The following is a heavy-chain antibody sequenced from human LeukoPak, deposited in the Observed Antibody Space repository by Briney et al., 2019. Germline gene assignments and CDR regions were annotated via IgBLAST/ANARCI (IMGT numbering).Heavy chain of an antibody. CDR2: INYSGTT. CDR1: GGSISSLTYY. D-gene: IGHD6-19*01. CDR3: VREVDSSGWSDYFDY. Sequence: SETLSLTCTVSGGSISSLTYYWAWIRQSPGKGLEWIGCINYSGTTYYHPSLNSRVTISVNTSRNQFSLKLTSVTAVDTAVYYCVREVDSSGWSDYFDYWGQGTLATVSS. V-gene: IGHV4-39*07. J-gene: IGHJ4*02.